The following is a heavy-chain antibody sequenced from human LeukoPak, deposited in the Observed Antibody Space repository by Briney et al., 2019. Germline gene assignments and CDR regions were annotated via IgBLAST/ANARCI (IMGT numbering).Heavy chain of an antibody. V-gene: IGHV3-23*01. CDR1: GFTFSSYA. CDR3: AKTITGTLDS. CDR2: ISGSGDTT. D-gene: IGHD1-7*01. J-gene: IGHJ4*02. Sequence: PGGSLRLSCAASGFTFSSYAMTWVRQAPGKGLEWVSAISGSGDTTNYADSVKGRFTISRDNSKNTLNLQMNSLRAEDTAVYYCAKTITGTLDSWGQGTLVTVSS.